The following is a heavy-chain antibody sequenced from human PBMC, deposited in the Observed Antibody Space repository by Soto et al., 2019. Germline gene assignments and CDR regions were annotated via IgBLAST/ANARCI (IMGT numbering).Heavy chain of an antibody. J-gene: IGHJ4*02. Sequence: QVKLVESGGGVVQPGRSLRLSCAASGFTFSSFGMHWVRQAPGKGLEWVAVISYDGSNKYYADSVKGRFTISRDNSKNTLYLQMNSLRAEDTAVYYCASLEGYSFGATLGYWGQGALVTVSS. D-gene: IGHD5-18*01. CDR3: ASLEGYSFGATLGY. CDR1: GFTFSSFG. V-gene: IGHV3-30*19. CDR2: ISYDGSNK.